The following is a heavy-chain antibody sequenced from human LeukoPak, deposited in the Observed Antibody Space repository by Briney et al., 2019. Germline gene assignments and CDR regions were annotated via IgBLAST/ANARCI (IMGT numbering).Heavy chain of an antibody. D-gene: IGHD2-15*01. CDR3: ARSDIVVVVAATDYGMDV. V-gene: IGHV1-8*01. Sequence: VASVKVSCTASGYTFTSYDINWVRQATGQGLEWMGWMNPNSGNTGYAQKFQGRVTMTRNTSISTAYMELSSLRSEDTAVYYCARSDIVVVVAATDYGMDVWGQGTTVTVSS. J-gene: IGHJ6*02. CDR1: GYTFTSYD. CDR2: MNPNSGNT.